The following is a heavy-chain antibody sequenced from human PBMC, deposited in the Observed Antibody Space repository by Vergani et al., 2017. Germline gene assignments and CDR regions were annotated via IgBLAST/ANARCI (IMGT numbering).Heavy chain of an antibody. CDR1: GFTFSSYW. J-gene: IGHJ6*03. Sequence: EVQLVESGGGLVQPGGSLRLSCAASGFTFSSYWMSWVRQAPGKGLEWVANIKQDGSEKYYVDSVKGRFTISRDNAKNSLYLQMNSLRAEDTAVYYCARVAASGSYYYYYYYYMDVWGKGTTVTVSS. CDR2: IKQDGSEK. V-gene: IGHV3-7*01. CDR3: ARVAASGSYYYYYYYYMDV. D-gene: IGHD1-26*01.